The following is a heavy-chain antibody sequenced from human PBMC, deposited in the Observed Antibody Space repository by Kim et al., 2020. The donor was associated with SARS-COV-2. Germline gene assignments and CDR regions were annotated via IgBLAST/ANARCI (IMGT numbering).Heavy chain of an antibody. V-gene: IGHV3-33*05. CDR1: GFTFSSYG. D-gene: IGHD6-13*01. CDR2: ISYDGSNK. Sequence: GGSLRLSCAASGFTFSSYGMHWVRQAPGKGLEWVAVISYDGSNKYYADSVKGRFTISRDNSKNTLYLQMNSLRAEDTAVYYCARPRTPYSSSWYYFDYWGQGTLVTVSS. CDR3: ARPRTPYSSSWYYFDY. J-gene: IGHJ4*02.